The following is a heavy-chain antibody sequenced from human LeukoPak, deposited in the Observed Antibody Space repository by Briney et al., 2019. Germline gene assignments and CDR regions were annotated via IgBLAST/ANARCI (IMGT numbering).Heavy chain of an antibody. CDR2: TYYRSKWYN. D-gene: IGHD3-22*01. Sequence: SQTLSLTCAISGDSVSSQSAAWNWIRQSPSRGLEWLGRTYYRSKWYNDFALSVKSRIAINPDTSKNRFSLQLSSVTPEDTAVYYCVRDYYVTSGYYEDAFDIWGQGTMVTVSS. CDR1: GDSVSSQSAA. V-gene: IGHV6-1*01. J-gene: IGHJ3*02. CDR3: VRDYYVTSGYYEDAFDI.